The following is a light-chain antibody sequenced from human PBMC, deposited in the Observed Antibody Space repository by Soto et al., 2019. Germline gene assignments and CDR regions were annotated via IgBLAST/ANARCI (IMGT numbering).Light chain of an antibody. CDR2: RAD. J-gene: IGLJ2*01. CDR3: AAWDDTLSGLV. CDR1: SSNIGGNY. Sequence: QSVLTQPPSASGTPGQTVTISCSGRSSNIGGNYVYWYQQLPGTAPRLVLYRADQRPSGVPDRFSGSKSGTSASLAISGLRSGDEADYLCAAWDDTLSGLVFGGGTQVTVL. V-gene: IGLV1-47*01.